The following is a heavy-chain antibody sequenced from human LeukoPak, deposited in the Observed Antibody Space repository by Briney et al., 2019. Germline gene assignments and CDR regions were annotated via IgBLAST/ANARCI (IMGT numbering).Heavy chain of an antibody. J-gene: IGHJ6*03. Sequence: SETLSLTCTVSGGSISSYYWSLIRQPPGKGLEWIGYIYYSGSTNYNPSLKSRVTISVDTSKNQFSLKLSSVTAADTAVYYCARYSSSWYGYYYYYMDVWGKGTTVTVSS. CDR1: GGSISSYY. CDR3: ARYSSSWYGYYYYYMDV. D-gene: IGHD6-13*01. V-gene: IGHV4-59*01. CDR2: IYYSGST.